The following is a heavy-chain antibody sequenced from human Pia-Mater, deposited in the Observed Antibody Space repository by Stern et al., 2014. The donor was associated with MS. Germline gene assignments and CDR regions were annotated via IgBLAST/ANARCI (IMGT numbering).Heavy chain of an antibody. CDR3: ARGGLYDC. V-gene: IGHV4-4*02. J-gene: IGHJ4*02. Sequence: QVQLQESGPGLVKPSGTLSLTCAVSGALINNSDWWSWVRQPPGKGLEWIAKIYHTGSTNYNPSLKSRVAMSVDKSRNQFSLKLKSVTAADTAVYYCARGGLYDCWGQGTLVTVSS. CDR1: GALINNSDW. CDR2: IYHTGST. D-gene: IGHD3-16*01.